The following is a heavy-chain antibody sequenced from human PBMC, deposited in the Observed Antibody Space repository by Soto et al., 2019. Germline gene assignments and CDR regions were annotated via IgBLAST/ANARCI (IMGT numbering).Heavy chain of an antibody. V-gene: IGHV1-46*01. Sequence: QVQLVQSGAEVKNPGASVKVSCKASGYTFTNYYIHWVLQAPGQGLEWMAIINPNSGSTNYAQKFQGRVTLARDTFTSTVYMELSSLRSEDTAIYYCARGLAAGDYWGQGTLVTVSS. J-gene: IGHJ4*02. CDR3: ARGLAAGDY. D-gene: IGHD6-13*01. CDR1: GYTFTNYY. CDR2: INPNSGST.